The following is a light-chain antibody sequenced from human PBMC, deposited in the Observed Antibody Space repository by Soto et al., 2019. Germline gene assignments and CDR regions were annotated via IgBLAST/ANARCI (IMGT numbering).Light chain of an antibody. Sequence: IVLTQSPGTLSLYTGERATLSCRATQSVTSSYLAWYQQKPGQAPRLLIYGASSRATGIPDRFSGSGSGTDFTLTISRLEPEDFAVYYCHQYGRSRTFGQGTKVDIK. V-gene: IGKV3-20*01. J-gene: IGKJ1*01. CDR1: QSVTSSY. CDR2: GAS. CDR3: HQYGRSRT.